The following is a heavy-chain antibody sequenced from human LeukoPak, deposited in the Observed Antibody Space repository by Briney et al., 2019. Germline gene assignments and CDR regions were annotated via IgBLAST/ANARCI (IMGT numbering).Heavy chain of an antibody. V-gene: IGHV4-34*01. Sequence: PSETLSLTCAVYGGSFIGYSWSWIRQPPGKGLEWIGEINHSGGANYNPSLKSRVTISADTSKSQFSLKLGSVTAADTAVYYCARVPLRFLEPFDYWGQGTLVTVSS. D-gene: IGHD3-3*01. CDR2: INHSGGA. CDR1: GGSFIGYS. J-gene: IGHJ4*02. CDR3: ARVPLRFLEPFDY.